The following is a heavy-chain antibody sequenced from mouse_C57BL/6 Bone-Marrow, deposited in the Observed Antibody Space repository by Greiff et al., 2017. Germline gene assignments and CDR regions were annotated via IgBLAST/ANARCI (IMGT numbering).Heavy chain of an antibody. D-gene: IGHD1-1*01. CDR1: GYTFTSYW. CDR2: IDPSDSYT. J-gene: IGHJ1*03. CDR3: AREKTTVVANWYFDV. V-gene: IGHV1-50*01. Sequence: QVQLKQPGAELVKPGASVKLSCKASGYTFTSYWMQWVKQRPGQGLEWIGEIDPSDSYTNYNQKFKGKATLTVDTSSSTAYMQLSSLTSEDSAVYYCAREKTTVVANWYFDVWGTGTTVTVSS.